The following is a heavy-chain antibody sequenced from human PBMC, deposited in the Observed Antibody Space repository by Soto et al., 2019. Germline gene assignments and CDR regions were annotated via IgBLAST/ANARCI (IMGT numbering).Heavy chain of an antibody. D-gene: IGHD6-25*01. CDR2: IIPIFGTA. V-gene: IGHV1-69*13. CDR3: VRGGERNTATQLQRPFDE. Sequence: SVKVSCTASGGTFNIYAISWVLQAPGQGLEWMGGIIPIFGTANYAQKFQGRVTITADESTSTAYMELSSLRSDDMAVYYCVRGGERNTATQLQRPFDEWGQRTLV. J-gene: IGHJ4*02. CDR1: GGTFNIYA.